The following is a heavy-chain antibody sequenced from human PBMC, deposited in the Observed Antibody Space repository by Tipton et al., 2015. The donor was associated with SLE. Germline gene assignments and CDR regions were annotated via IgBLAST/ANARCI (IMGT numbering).Heavy chain of an antibody. Sequence: SLRLSCAAAGFTFNAFEMNWVRQAPGKGLEWVSSISSSSSYIYYADSVKGRFTISRDNAKNSLYLQMNSLRAEDTAVYYCARVPRPDSSGSPLGYWGQGTLVTVSS. CDR3: ARVPRPDSSGSPLGY. V-gene: IGHV3-21*01. J-gene: IGHJ4*02. CDR1: GFTFNAFE. CDR2: ISSSSSYI. D-gene: IGHD3-22*01.